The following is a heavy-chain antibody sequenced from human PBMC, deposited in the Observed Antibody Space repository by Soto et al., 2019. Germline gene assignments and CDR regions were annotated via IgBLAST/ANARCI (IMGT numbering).Heavy chain of an antibody. J-gene: IGHJ4*02. CDR3: AKGRGVVVTAGYFDY. CDR2: ISYDGSNK. D-gene: IGHD2-21*02. V-gene: IGHV3-30*18. Sequence: GGSLRLSCAASGFTFSSYGMHWVRQAPGKGLEWVAVISYDGSNKYYADSVKGRFTISRDNSKNTLYLQMNSLRAEDTAVYYCAKGRGVVVTAGYFDYWGQGTLVTVS. CDR1: GFTFSSYG.